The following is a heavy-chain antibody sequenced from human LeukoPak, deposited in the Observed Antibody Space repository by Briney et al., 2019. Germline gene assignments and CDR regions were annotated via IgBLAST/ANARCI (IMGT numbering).Heavy chain of an antibody. D-gene: IGHD1-26*01. CDR1: GYSFSDYW. J-gene: IGHJ4*02. CDR3: AIRYSGSYSDY. V-gene: IGHV5-51*01. Sequence: GESLKISCKGSGYSFSDYWIGWVRQMPEKGLEWMGIIYPGDSDTRYSPSFRGQVTISADKSISTAYLQWNSLKASDTAMYYCAIRYSGSYSDYWGQGTLVAVSS. CDR2: IYPGDSDT.